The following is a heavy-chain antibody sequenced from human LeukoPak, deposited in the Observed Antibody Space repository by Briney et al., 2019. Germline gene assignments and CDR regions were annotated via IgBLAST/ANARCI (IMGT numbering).Heavy chain of an antibody. CDR1: GGSISSYY. CDR3: ARRRYDYGDYDDAFDI. J-gene: IGHJ3*02. V-gene: IGHV4-59*08. CDR2: IYYSGRT. Sequence: ETLSLTCTVSGGSISSYYWSWIRQPPGKGLEWLGYIYYSGRTNYNPSLKSRVTISVDTSKNQFSLKLSSVTAADTAFYYCARRRYDYGDYDDAFDIWGQGTMVTVSS. D-gene: IGHD4-17*01.